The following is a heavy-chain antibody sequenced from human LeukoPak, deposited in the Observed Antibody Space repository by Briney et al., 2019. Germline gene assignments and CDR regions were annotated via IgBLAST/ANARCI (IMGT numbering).Heavy chain of an antibody. V-gene: IGHV1-18*04. D-gene: IGHD5-12*01. CDR3: ARDYSGYDGFDY. CDR1: GYTFSGYY. CDR2: ISVYNVNT. Sequence: ASVKVSCKASGYTFSGYYIHWVRQAPGQGLEWMGWISVYNVNTNYAQKLQGRVTMTTDTSTSTVYMELRSLRSDDTAVYYCARDYSGYDGFDYWGQGTLVTVSS. J-gene: IGHJ4*02.